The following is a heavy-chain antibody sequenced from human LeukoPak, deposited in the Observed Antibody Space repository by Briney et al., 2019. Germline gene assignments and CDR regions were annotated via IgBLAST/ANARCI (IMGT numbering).Heavy chain of an antibody. V-gene: IGHV3-48*03. D-gene: IGHD3-16*01. J-gene: IGHJ6*03. Sequence: PGGSLRLSCAASGFTFSSYEMNWVRQAPGKGLEWVSYISSSGSTIYYADSVKGRFTISRDNAKNSLYLQMNSLRAEDTAVYYCARVPFGVTSYYYYMDVWGKGTTVTLSS. CDR3: ARVPFGVTSYYYYMDV. CDR1: GFTFSSYE. CDR2: ISSSGSTI.